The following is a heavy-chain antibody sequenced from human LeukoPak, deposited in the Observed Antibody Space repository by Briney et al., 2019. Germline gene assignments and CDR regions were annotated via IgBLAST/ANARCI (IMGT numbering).Heavy chain of an antibody. Sequence: GGSLRLSCAASGFTVSSNYMSWVRQAPGKGLEWVSVIYSGGSTYYADSVKGRFTISRDNSKNTLYLQMNSLRAEDTAVYYCARVKPWDGYNPYYFDDWGQGTLVTVSS. CDR1: GFTVSSNY. J-gene: IGHJ4*02. D-gene: IGHD5-24*01. CDR3: ARVKPWDGYNPYYFDD. CDR2: IYSGGST. V-gene: IGHV3-53*01.